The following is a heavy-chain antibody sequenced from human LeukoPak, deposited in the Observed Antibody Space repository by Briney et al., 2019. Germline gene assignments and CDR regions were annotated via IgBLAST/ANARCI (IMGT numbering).Heavy chain of an antibody. CDR2: ISSSSYI. CDR1: GFTFSSYS. V-gene: IGHV3-21*01. CDR3: ARPFYPGIAAAGDFFDY. Sequence: GGSLRLSCAASGFTFSSYSMNWVRQAPGKGLEWVSSISSSSYIYYADSVKGRFTISRDNAKNSLYLQMNSLRAEDTAVYYCARPFYPGIAAAGDFFDYWGQGTLVTVSS. J-gene: IGHJ4*02. D-gene: IGHD6-13*01.